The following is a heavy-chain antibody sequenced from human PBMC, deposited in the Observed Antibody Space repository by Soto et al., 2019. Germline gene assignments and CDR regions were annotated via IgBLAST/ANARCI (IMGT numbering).Heavy chain of an antibody. CDR3: ARDWSSSGWYVEYFQH. CDR2: ISYDGSNK. J-gene: IGHJ1*01. D-gene: IGHD6-19*01. V-gene: IGHV3-30-3*01. CDR1: GFTFSSYA. Sequence: GGSLRLSCAASGFTFSSYAMHWVRQAPGKGLEWVAVISYDGSNKYYADSVKGRFTISRDNSKNTLYLQMNSLRAEDTAVYYCARDWSSSGWYVEYFQHWGQGTLVTVSS.